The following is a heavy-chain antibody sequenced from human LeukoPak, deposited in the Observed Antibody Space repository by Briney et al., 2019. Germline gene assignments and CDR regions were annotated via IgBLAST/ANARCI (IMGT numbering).Heavy chain of an antibody. J-gene: IGHJ4*02. CDR3: ARVRYCDY. D-gene: IGHD1-14*01. Sequence: PGGSLRLSCAASGFTFSSYGMHWVRQAPGKGLVWVSRINSDGSSTNYADSVKGRFTISRDNAKNTLYLQINRLRAEDTAVYSCARVRYCDYWGQGTLVTVSS. CDR1: GFTFSSYG. V-gene: IGHV3-74*01. CDR2: INSDGSST.